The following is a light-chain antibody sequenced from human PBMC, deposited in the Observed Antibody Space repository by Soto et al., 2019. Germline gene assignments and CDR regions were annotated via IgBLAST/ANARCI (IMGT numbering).Light chain of an antibody. V-gene: IGLV2-8*01. CDR3: SSYAGNNKYV. Sequence: QSVLTQPPSASGSLGQSVTISCTGTSSDVGGYNYVSWYQQHPGKATKLMISEVSKRPSGVPDRLSGSKSGNAASLTVSGLQAEDEADYYCSSYAGNNKYVFGAGTKVTVL. J-gene: IGLJ1*01. CDR1: SSDVGGYNY. CDR2: EVS.